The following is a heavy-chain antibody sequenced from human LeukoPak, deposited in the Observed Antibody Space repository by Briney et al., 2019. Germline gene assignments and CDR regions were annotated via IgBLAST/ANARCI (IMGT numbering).Heavy chain of an antibody. CDR3: AIQPWGSGNNWNFDF. J-gene: IGHJ2*01. CDR1: GYSFTAYY. V-gene: IGHV1-2*02. Sequence: GASVKVSCKASGYSFTAYYIHWVRQAPGQGLEWMGWISPNSGGTDYGQKFLGRVTMTRDTSISTAYMELSSLTSDDTAVYYCAIQPWGSGNNWNFDFWGRGTLVTVSS. CDR2: ISPNSGGT. D-gene: IGHD7-27*01.